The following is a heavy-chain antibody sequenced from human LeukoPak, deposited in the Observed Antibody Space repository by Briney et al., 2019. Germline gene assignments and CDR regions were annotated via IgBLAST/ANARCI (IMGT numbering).Heavy chain of an antibody. D-gene: IGHD3-10*01. Sequence: PSETLSPTCTVSGGSIRSYYWSWIRQPPGKGLEWIGYIYYSGSTNYNPSLKSRVTISVDTSKNQFSLKLSSVTAADTAVYYCARFYLGSYFDLWGRGILVTVSS. J-gene: IGHJ2*01. V-gene: IGHV4-59*01. CDR1: GGSIRSYY. CDR3: ARFYLGSYFDL. CDR2: IYYSGST.